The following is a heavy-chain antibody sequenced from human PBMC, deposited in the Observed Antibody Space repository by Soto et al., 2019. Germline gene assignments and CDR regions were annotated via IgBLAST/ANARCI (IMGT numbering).Heavy chain of an antibody. J-gene: IGHJ4*02. CDR1: GFTFISYG. V-gene: IGHV3-30*18. D-gene: IGHD2-8*01. CDR3: AKGDGPLVY. Sequence: GGSLRLSCAASGFTFISYGMHWVRQAPGKGLEWVAVISYDGSNKYYADSVKGRFTISRDNSKNTLYLQMNSLRAEDTAVYYCAKGDGPLVYWGQGTLVTVSS. CDR2: ISYDGSNK.